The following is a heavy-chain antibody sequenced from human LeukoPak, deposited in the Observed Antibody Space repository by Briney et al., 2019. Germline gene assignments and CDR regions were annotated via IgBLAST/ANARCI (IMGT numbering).Heavy chain of an antibody. CDR1: GFTFSSYN. CDR2: ISSDTSYI. J-gene: IGHJ4*02. D-gene: IGHD4-17*01. CDR3: ARDTSTVTNREFDY. V-gene: IGHV3-21*01. Sequence: GGSLRLSCAASGFTFSSYNMNWVRQARGKGLEWVSLISSDTSYIHYADSVKGRFTISRDNAKNSVFLQMNSLRAEDTDVYYCARDTSTVTNREFDYWGQGTLVTVSS.